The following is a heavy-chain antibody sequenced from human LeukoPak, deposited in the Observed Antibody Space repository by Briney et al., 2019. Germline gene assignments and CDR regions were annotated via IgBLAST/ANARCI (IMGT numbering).Heavy chain of an antibody. D-gene: IGHD6-19*01. CDR1: GGSISSYY. V-gene: IGHV4-59*01. CDR2: IYYSGST. CDR3: ARVGAAVAGDFDY. Sequence: SETLSLTCTVSGGSISSYYWSWIRQPPGKGLEWIGYIYYSGSTNYNPSLKSRVTISVDTSKNQFSQKLSSVTAADTAVYYCARVGAAVAGDFDYWGQGTLVTVSS. J-gene: IGHJ4*02.